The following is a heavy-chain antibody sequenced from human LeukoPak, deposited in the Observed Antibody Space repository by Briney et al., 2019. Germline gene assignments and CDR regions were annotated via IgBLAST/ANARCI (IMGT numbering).Heavy chain of an antibody. Sequence: PGASVKVSCKASGYTFTGYYMHWVRQAPGQGLEWMGRINPNSGGTNYAQKFQGRVTMTRDTSISTAYMELSRLRSDDTAVYYCARVWYSSGWTFDYWGQGTLVTVS. CDR1: GYTFTGYY. V-gene: IGHV1-2*06. D-gene: IGHD6-19*01. CDR2: INPNSGGT. J-gene: IGHJ4*02. CDR3: ARVWYSSGWTFDY.